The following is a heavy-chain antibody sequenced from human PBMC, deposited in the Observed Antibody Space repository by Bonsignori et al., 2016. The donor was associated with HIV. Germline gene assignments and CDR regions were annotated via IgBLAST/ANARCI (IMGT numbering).Heavy chain of an antibody. Sequence: GESLKISCAASGFTFRDYWMHWVRQLPGKGLVWVARINGDGGDTTYADSVTGRFTIAKDGARKTLYLQMNSLRVDDTALYFCAREDQESGSSDFWGQGALVTVSS. CDR2: INGDGGDT. CDR1: GFTFRDYW. D-gene: IGHD1-26*01. J-gene: IGHJ4*02. CDR3: AREDQESGSSDF. V-gene: IGHV3-74*03.